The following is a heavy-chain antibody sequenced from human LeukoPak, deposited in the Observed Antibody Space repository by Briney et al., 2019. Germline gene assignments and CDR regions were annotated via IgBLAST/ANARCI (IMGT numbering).Heavy chain of an antibody. CDR2: SQYSGNA. V-gene: IGHV4-31*03. Sequence: SETLSLTCTVSGASISSGANYWSWLRQHPGTGLEWIGCSQYSGNAHYNPYLRSRVTISVDTSENQFSLKLSSVTAADTAVYYCARDHPTGAGGFDIWGQGTMVTVSS. CDR1: GASISSGANY. D-gene: IGHD4-23*01. CDR3: ARDHPTGAGGFDI. J-gene: IGHJ3*02.